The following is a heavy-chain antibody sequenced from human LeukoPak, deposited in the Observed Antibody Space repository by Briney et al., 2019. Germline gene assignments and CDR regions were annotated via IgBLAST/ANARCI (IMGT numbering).Heavy chain of an antibody. CDR1: GYTFTSYY. V-gene: IGHV1-46*01. CDR3: ARDPYCTNGVCYGIYYYGMDV. D-gene: IGHD2-8*01. J-gene: IGHJ6*02. CDR2: INPSGGST. Sequence: ASVKVSCKASGYTFTSYYMHWVRQAPGQGLEWMGIINPSGGSTSYAQKFQGRVTMTRDTSTSTVYMELSSLRSEDTAVYYCARDPYCTNGVCYGIYYYGMDVWGQGTTVTVSS.